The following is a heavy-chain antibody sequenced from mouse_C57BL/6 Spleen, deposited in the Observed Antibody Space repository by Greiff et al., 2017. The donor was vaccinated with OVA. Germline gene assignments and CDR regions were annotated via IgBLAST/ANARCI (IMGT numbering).Heavy chain of an antibody. V-gene: IGHV5-9*01. D-gene: IGHD4-1*01. J-gene: IGHJ3*01. Sequence: EVMLVESGGGLVKPGGSLKLSCAASGFTFSSYTMSWVRQTPEKRLEWVATISGGGGNTYYPDSVKGRFTISRDNAKNTLYLQMSSLRSEDTALYYCARQGGSTGACAYWGQGTLVTVSA. CDR2: ISGGGGNT. CDR3: ARQGGSTGACAY. CDR1: GFTFSSYT.